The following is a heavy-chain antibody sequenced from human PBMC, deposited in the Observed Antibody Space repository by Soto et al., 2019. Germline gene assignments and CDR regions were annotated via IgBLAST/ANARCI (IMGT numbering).Heavy chain of an antibody. J-gene: IGHJ4*02. CDR2: IYPGDSYT. CDR3: AKIYSYGARDFDY. V-gene: IGHV5-51*01. D-gene: IGHD5-18*01. CDR1: GYNFTIYW. Sequence: GESLKISCTTSGYNFTIYWIHWVRQMPGKELEWMGSIYPGDSYTRYSPSLQGQVTISADKSISTAYLQWSSLRAEDTAVYYCAKIYSYGARDFDYWGQGTLVTVSS.